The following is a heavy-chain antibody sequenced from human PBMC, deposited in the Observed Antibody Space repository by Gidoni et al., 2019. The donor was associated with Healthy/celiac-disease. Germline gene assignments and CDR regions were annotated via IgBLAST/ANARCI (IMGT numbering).Heavy chain of an antibody. CDR1: GFTVSSYE. V-gene: IGHV3-48*03. CDR3: ARDCPLGGSYIGLDY. J-gene: IGHJ4*02. CDR2: ISSSGSTI. Sequence: EVQLVESGGGLVQPGGSLRLSCAASGFTVSSYEMNWVRQAPGKGLGWVSYISSSGSTIYYADSVKGRFTISRDNAKNSLYLQMNSLRAEDTAVYYCARDCPLGGSYIGLDYWGQGTLVTVSS. D-gene: IGHD1-26*01.